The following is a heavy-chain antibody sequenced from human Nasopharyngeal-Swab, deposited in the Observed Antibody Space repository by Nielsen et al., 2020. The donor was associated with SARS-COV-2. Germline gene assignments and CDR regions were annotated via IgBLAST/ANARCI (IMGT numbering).Heavy chain of an antibody. V-gene: IGHV4-39*01. CDR2: IYYRGST. Sequence: WIRQPPGKGLEWIGSIYYRGSTYYNPSLKSRGTISVDTSKNQFSLKLSSVTAADTAVYYCARRVARAPRHEGDYYYGMDVWGQGTTVTVSS. J-gene: IGHJ6*02. D-gene: IGHD3-16*01. CDR3: ARRVARAPRHEGDYYYGMDV.